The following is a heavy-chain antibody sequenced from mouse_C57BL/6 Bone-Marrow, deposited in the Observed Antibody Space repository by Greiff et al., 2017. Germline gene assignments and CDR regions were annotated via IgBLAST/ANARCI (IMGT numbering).Heavy chain of an antibody. J-gene: IGHJ1*03. CDR2: INPGNGST. D-gene: IGHD2-14*01. V-gene: IGHV1-55*01. CDR1: GYTFTGYC. CDR3: GRRVQARYFDVEG. Sequence: QVQLQQSGAELVKPGASVKMSCKASGYTFTGYCMTWVKQSPGQCLEWIGDINPGNGSTNYNEKFKGKATLTVDKSSSTAYMELNSLTSEDSEVYCGGRRVQARYFDVEGWGTGTTVTVSS.